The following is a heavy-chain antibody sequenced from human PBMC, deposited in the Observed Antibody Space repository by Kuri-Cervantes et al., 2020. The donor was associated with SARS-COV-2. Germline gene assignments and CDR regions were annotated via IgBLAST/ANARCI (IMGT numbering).Heavy chain of an antibody. CDR3: ARVPIAAPDY. Sequence: LSLTCAASGFTFSSYAMSWVRQAPGKGLEWVSFISSSSSYIYYADSVKGRFTISRDNAKNSLYLQMNSLRAEDTAVYYCARVPIAAPDYWGQGTLVTVSS. V-gene: IGHV3-21*01. CDR2: ISSSSSYI. CDR1: GFTFSSYA. J-gene: IGHJ4*02. D-gene: IGHD6-6*01.